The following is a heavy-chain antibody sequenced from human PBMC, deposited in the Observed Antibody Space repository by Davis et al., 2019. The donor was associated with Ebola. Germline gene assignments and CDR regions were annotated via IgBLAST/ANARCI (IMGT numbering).Heavy chain of an antibody. CDR1: GYTFSNYG. J-gene: IGHJ4*02. D-gene: IGHD6-13*01. V-gene: IGHV1-18*01. Sequence: AASVKVSCKAPGYTFSNYGISWVRQAPGLGLEWMGRISAYDGSTNYAQKLQGRVTVTTDTSATTAYMEVRGLTSDDTTVYFCARSQSTSWYGLFDYWGQGTLVTVSS. CDR3: ARSQSTSWYGLFDY. CDR2: ISAYDGST.